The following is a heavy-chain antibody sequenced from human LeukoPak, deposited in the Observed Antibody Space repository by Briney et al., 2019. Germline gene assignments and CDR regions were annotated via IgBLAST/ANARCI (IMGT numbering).Heavy chain of an antibody. CDR1: GYSFTSYW. J-gene: IGHJ4*02. V-gene: IGHV5-51*01. CDR2: NYPGDSDT. Sequence: GGSLKISCKGSGYSFTSYWIGWVRQMPGEGLEGMVVNYPGDSDTRYSPSFQGQVTISADKSISTAYLQWSSLKASDTAMYYCARIYCGGDCYEPPNFDYWGQGTLVTVSS. CDR3: ARIYCGGDCYEPPNFDY. D-gene: IGHD2-21*02.